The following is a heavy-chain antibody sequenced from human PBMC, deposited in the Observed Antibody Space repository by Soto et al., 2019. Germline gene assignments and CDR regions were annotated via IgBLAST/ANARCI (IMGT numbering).Heavy chain of an antibody. J-gene: IGHJ5*02. CDR1: GFTFNRYR. D-gene: IGHD3-10*01. V-gene: IGHV3-21*01. Sequence: PGGSLRLSCAASGFTFNRYRMTWVRQAPGKGLEWVSSISSSGDYRYYADSVRGRFTNSRDNAKNSLYLQMNSLRAEDTAVYYCARDLGSETFGPWGQGTLVTVSS. CDR2: ISSSGDYR. CDR3: ARDLGSETFGP.